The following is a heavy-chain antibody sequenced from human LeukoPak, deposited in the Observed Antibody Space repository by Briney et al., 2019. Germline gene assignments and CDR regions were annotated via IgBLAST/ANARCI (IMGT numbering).Heavy chain of an antibody. CDR1: GGSISSSSYY. D-gene: IGHD6-19*01. V-gene: IGHV4-39*01. Sequence: PSETLSLTCTVSGGSISSSSYYWGWIRQPPGKGLEWIGSIYYSGSTYYNPSLKSRVTISVDTSKNQFSPKLSSVTAADTAVYYCAISYSSGWYPQLGGWFDPWGQGTLVTVSP. CDR2: IYYSGST. CDR3: AISYSSGWYPQLGGWFDP. J-gene: IGHJ5*02.